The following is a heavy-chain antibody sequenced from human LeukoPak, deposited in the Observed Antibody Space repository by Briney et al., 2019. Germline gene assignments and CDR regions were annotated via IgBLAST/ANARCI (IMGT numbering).Heavy chain of an antibody. CDR1: GGSISSSY. CDR2: IYSSGST. V-gene: IGHV4-4*07. J-gene: IGHJ4*02. CDR3: VRTLRGSYLLYYFDY. Sequence: SETLSLTCTVSGGSISSSYWTWIWHPAGKGLEWIGRIYSSGSTNYNPSLKSRLTMSVDTSRNQFSLKLNSVTAADTAVYYCVRTLRGSYLLYYFDYWGQGSLVTVSS. D-gene: IGHD1-26*01.